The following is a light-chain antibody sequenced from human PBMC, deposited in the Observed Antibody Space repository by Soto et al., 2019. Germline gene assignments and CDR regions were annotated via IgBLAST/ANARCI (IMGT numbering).Light chain of an antibody. CDR1: SSDVGGYNY. CDR2: DVS. Sequence: QSALTQPASVSGSPGRSITISCTGTSSDVGGYNYVSWYQQHPGKAPKLMIYDVSYRPSGVSNRFSGSKSGNTAFLTISGLQAEDEADYYCSSSTDTGTLVFGGGTKLTVL. CDR3: SSSTDTGTLV. J-gene: IGLJ3*02. V-gene: IGLV2-14*01.